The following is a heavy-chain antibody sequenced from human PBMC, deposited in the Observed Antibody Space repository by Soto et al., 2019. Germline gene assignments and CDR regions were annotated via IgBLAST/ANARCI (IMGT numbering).Heavy chain of an antibody. V-gene: IGHV4-31*03. CDR3: ARDISASWYAFDI. CDR1: GGSVSRGGYY. CDR2: IYYSGST. J-gene: IGHJ3*02. Sequence: PSEALTVICTVSGGSVSRGGYYWSWIRQHPGKGLEWIGYIYYSGSTYYNPSLKSRVTISVDTSKNQFSLKLSSVTAADTAVYYCARDISASWYAFDIWGHVTMVPVS. D-gene: IGHD6-13*01.